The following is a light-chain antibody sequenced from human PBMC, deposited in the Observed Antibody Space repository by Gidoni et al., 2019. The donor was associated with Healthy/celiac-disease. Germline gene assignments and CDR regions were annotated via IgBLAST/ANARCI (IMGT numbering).Light chain of an antibody. CDR3: QPYNSYSGT. Sequence: DIQMTQSPSTLSASVGDRVTITCRASQSISSWLAWYQQKPGKAPKLLIYDASSLESGVPSRFSGSGSGTEFPLTISSLQPDDFATYYCQPYNSYSGTFGQGTKVEIK. CDR2: DAS. CDR1: QSISSW. J-gene: IGKJ1*01. V-gene: IGKV1-5*01.